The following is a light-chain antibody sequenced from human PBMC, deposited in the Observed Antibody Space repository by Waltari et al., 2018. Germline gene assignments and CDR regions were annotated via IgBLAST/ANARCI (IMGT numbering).Light chain of an antibody. CDR1: QNIIRF. CDR3: QQTYTLPLT. CDR2: AAS. Sequence: DTQMTQSPSSLSASVGDQVTITCRASQNIIRFLNWYQHRPGNAPVLLISAASTLQRGVPSRFTGSGSGTDFSLTISRLQPEDSATYYCQQTYTLPLTFGGGTKVEI. J-gene: IGKJ4*01. V-gene: IGKV1-39*01.